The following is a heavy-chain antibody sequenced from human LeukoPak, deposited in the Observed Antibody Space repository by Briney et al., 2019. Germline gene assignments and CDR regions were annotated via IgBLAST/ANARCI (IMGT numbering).Heavy chain of an antibody. D-gene: IGHD7-27*01. CDR1: GLTFSDYY. V-gene: IGHV3-11*03. J-gene: IGHJ5*02. CDR3: TRNWGSDNWFDP. Sequence: GGSLRLSCAASGLTFSDYYMSWIRQAPGKGLEWVSYISSSSNYTNYADSVKGRFTISRDNSKNTLYLQMNSLRAEDTAVYYCTRNWGSDNWFDPWGQGTLVTVSS. CDR2: ISSSSNYT.